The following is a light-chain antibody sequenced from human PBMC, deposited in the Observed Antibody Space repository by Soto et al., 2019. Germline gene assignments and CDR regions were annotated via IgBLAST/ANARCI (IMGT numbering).Light chain of an antibody. CDR3: HLHNNSHPP. Sequence: EVVLTQSPGTLSLSPGDRATLSCRASQNVRSDYLAWYQQKPGQAPTLLIYGASGRATGIPDRFSGSGSGTDFTLTINRLEPEDSALYYCHLHNNSHPPFGQGTKVDIK. V-gene: IGKV3-20*01. CDR2: GAS. J-gene: IGKJ1*01. CDR1: QNVRSDY.